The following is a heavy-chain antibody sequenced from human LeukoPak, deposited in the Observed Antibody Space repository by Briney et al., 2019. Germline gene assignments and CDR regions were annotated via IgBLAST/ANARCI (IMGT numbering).Heavy chain of an antibody. Sequence: SETLSLTCTVSGGSISSYYWSWIRQPPGKGLEWIGYIYCSGSTNYNPSLKSRVTISVDTSKDQFSLKLSSVTAADTAVYYCARASIAVAGLDYWGQGTLVTVSS. J-gene: IGHJ4*02. CDR1: GGSISSYY. V-gene: IGHV4-59*01. CDR3: ARASIAVAGLDY. D-gene: IGHD6-19*01. CDR2: IYCSGST.